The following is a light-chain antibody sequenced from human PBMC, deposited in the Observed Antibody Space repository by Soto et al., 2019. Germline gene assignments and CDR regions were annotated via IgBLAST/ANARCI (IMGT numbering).Light chain of an antibody. Sequence: EIVLTQSPATLSVSTGERATLSCRASQSVSSNLAWYQKKPGQAPRLLIYDASTRATGIPARFSGSGSGTEFTLAISSLQSEDFALYYCQQYHNFPPYTFGQGTKLEIK. CDR2: DAS. CDR1: QSVSSN. V-gene: IGKV3-15*01. CDR3: QQYHNFPPYT. J-gene: IGKJ2*01.